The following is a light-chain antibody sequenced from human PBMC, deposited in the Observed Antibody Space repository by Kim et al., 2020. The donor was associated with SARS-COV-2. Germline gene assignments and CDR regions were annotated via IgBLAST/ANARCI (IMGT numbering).Light chain of an antibody. CDR3: QQRSSWPFS. Sequence: EIVLTQSPATLSLSPGERATLSCRASQSVSSYLAWYQQKPGQAPRLLIYDASDRATGIPARFIGSGSGTDFTLTISSLEPEDFAVYFCQQRSSWPFSFGGGTKVESK. V-gene: IGKV3-11*01. CDR2: DAS. J-gene: IGKJ4*01. CDR1: QSVSSY.